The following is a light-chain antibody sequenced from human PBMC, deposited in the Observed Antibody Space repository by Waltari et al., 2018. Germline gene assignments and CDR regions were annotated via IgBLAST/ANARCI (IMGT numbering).Light chain of an antibody. V-gene: IGKV3-20*01. CDR1: QSISSSY. CDR2: GTS. J-gene: IGKJ1*01. Sequence: EIVLTQSPGTLSLSPGERATLSCRASQSISSSYLAWYQQKPGQSPRLLIYGTSSRAAGIPDGFSGSGSGTDFTLTISRLEPEDFAVYHCQQYDTLPWTFGQGTKVEIK. CDR3: QQYDTLPWT.